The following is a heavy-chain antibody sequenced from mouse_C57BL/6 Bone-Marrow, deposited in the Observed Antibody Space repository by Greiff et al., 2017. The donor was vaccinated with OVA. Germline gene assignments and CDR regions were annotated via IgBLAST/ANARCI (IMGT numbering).Heavy chain of an antibody. CDR3: ASTDYGSSCWYFDV. Sequence: QVQLQQPGAELVRPGTSVKLSCKASGYTFTSYWMHWVKQRPGQGLEWIGVIDPSDSYTNYNQKFKGKATLTVDTSSSTAYMQLSSLTSADSAVYYGASTDYGSSCWYFDVWGTGTTVTVSS. CDR1: GYTFTSYW. D-gene: IGHD1-1*01. J-gene: IGHJ1*03. CDR2: IDPSDSYT. V-gene: IGHV1-59*01.